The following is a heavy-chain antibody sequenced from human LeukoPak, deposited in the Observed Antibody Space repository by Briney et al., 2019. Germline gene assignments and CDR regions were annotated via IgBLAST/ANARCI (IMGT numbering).Heavy chain of an antibody. J-gene: IGHJ6*02. CDR3: AREPPGYYYYGMDV. Sequence: GASVKVSCTASGYTFTSYGISWVRQAPGQGLEWMGWISAYNGNTNYAQKLQGRVTMTTDTSTSTAYVELRSLRSDDTAVYYCAREPPGYYYYGMDVWGQGTTVTVSS. V-gene: IGHV1-18*01. CDR1: GYTFTSYG. CDR2: ISAYNGNT.